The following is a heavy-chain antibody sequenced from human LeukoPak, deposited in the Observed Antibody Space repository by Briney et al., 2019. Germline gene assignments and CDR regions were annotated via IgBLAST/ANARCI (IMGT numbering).Heavy chain of an antibody. Sequence: GSLRLSCAASGFIFSSYSMSWVRQPPGKGLEWIGEIYHSGSTNYNPSLKSRVTISVDKSKNQFSLKLSSVTAADTAVYYCARDRRDDAFDIWGQGTMVTVSS. J-gene: IGHJ3*02. V-gene: IGHV4-4*02. CDR1: GFIFSSYS. CDR2: IYHSGST. CDR3: ARDRRDDAFDI.